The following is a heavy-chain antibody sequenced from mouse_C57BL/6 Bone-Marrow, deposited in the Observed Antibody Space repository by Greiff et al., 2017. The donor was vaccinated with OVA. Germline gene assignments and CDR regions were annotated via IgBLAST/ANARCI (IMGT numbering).Heavy chain of an antibody. D-gene: IGHD2-3*01. V-gene: IGHV3-6*01. CDR3: ASDGYYVGWYFDV. CDR2: ISYDGSN. J-gene: IGHJ1*03. CDR1: GYSITSGYY. Sequence: EVQLVESGPGLVNPSQSLSLTCSVTGYSITSGYYWNWIRQFPGNKLEWMGSISYDGSNNYNPSLKNRISITRDTSKNQFFLKLNSVTTEDTATYYCASDGYYVGWYFDVWGTGTTVTVSS.